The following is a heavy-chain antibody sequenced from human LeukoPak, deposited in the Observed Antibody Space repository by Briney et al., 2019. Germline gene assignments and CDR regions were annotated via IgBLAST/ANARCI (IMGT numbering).Heavy chain of an antibody. Sequence: SGPALVKPTQTPTLTCTFSGFSLSTSGMCVSWIRQPPGKALEWLARIDWDDDKYYSTSLKTRLTISKDTSKNQVVLTMTNMDPVDTATYYCARMSYYYDSSGSDPRYYYYGMDVWGQGTTVTVSS. J-gene: IGHJ6*02. CDR2: IDWDDDK. D-gene: IGHD3-22*01. CDR3: ARMSYYYDSSGSDPRYYYYGMDV. V-gene: IGHV2-70*11. CDR1: GFSLSTSGMC.